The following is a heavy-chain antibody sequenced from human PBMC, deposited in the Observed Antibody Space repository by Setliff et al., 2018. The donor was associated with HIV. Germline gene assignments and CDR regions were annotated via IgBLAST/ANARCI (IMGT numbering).Heavy chain of an antibody. CDR1: GYSFSNHW. D-gene: IGHD3-3*02. CDR2: IYPQDSDT. J-gene: IGHJ3*01. V-gene: IGHV5-51*01. CDR3: ARHRIDISLLVVQDPGPFDL. Sequence: GESLKISCTGSGYSFSNHWIGWVRQMPGRGLEWVAIIYPQDSDTRYSPSFEGHVTISADTSRYTAYLQWRALRASDTAIYYCARHRIDISLLVVQDPGPFDLWGRGTMVTVS.